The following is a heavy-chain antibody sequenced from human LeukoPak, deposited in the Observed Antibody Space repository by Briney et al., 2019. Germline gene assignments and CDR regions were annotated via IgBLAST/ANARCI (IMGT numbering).Heavy chain of an antibody. Sequence: GGSLRLSCAASGFTFSSYAMHWVRQAPGKGLEWVAVITYDGNEKYYADSVKGRFTISRANSKTTLYLQMNSLRVEDTALYYCARLASGPPDYGGQGTLVTVSS. J-gene: IGHJ4*02. CDR2: ITYDGNEK. CDR1: GFTFSSYA. CDR3: ARLASGPPDY. D-gene: IGHD6-25*01. V-gene: IGHV3-30-3*01.